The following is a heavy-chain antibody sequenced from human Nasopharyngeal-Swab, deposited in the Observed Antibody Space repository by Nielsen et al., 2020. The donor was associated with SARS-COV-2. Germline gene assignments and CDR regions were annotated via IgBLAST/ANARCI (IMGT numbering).Heavy chain of an antibody. Sequence: SETLSLTCTVSGGSISSYYWNWIRQPPGKGLEWIGYIYYSGSTSYNPSLKSRITISVDTSKNQFSLKLSSVTAADTAVYYRAREGSGYDLADIEPLYGLDVWDQGTTVTVSS. CDR2: IYYSGST. D-gene: IGHD5-12*01. J-gene: IGHJ6*02. V-gene: IGHV4-59*13. CDR1: GGSISSYY. CDR3: AREGSGYDLADIEPLYGLDV.